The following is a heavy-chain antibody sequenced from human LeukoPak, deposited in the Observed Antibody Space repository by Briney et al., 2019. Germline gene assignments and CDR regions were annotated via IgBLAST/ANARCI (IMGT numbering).Heavy chain of an antibody. D-gene: IGHD4-17*01. Sequence: PGGSLRLSCAASGFTFSNAWMSWVRQAPGSGLEWVANIKEDGSEKYYVDSVKGRFTISRDNAKNSLYLQMNNLRVEETAVYYCARAEATTKHFDYWGQGTLVTVSS. CDR1: GFTFSNAW. CDR3: ARAEATTKHFDY. V-gene: IGHV3-7*01. CDR2: IKEDGSEK. J-gene: IGHJ4*02.